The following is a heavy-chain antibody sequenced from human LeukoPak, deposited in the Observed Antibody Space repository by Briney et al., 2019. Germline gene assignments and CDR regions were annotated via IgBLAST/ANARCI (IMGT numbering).Heavy chain of an antibody. CDR1: GGSISSSSYY. CDR2: IYYSGST. Sequence: PSETLSLTCTVSGGSISSSSYYWGWIRQPPGKGLEWIGSIYYSGSTYYNPSLKSRVTISVDTSKNQFSLKLSSVTAADTAVYYCASYFDSSGYYYSYFDYWGQGTLVTVSS. V-gene: IGHV4-39*01. D-gene: IGHD3-22*01. CDR3: ASYFDSSGYYYSYFDY. J-gene: IGHJ4*02.